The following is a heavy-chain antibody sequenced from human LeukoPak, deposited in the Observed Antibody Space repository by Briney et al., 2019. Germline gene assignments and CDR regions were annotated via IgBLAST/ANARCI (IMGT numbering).Heavy chain of an antibody. D-gene: IGHD6-6*01. CDR1: GFTFSSYA. Sequence: PGRSLRLSCEASGFTFSSYAMHWVRQAPGKGLEWVASIKQDGSEHYYVDSVEGRFTISRDNAKNSLYQQMDSLRAEDTAVYYCARRSEGISSSGWFDPWGQGTLVTVSS. CDR3: ARRSEGISSSGWFDP. CDR2: IKQDGSEH. V-gene: IGHV3-7*01. J-gene: IGHJ5*02.